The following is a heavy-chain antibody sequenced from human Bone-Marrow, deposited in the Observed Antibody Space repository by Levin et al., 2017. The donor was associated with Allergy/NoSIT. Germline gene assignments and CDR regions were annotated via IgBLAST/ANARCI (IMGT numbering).Heavy chain of an antibody. V-gene: IGHV3-9*01. CDR3: AKDTAGGRAARGFDC. J-gene: IGHJ4*02. D-gene: IGHD6-25*01. CDR1: GFTFDDYA. Sequence: PGGSLRLSCAASGFTFDDYAMHWVRQAPGKGLEWVSSITWNSGTIAYADSVKGRFTIYRDNANNSLYLQMNSLRPEDTALYYCAKDTAGGRAARGFDCWGQGTLVTVSS. CDR2: ITWNSGTI.